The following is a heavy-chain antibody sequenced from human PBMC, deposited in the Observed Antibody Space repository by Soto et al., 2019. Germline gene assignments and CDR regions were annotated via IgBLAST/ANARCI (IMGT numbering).Heavy chain of an antibody. Sequence: SETLSLTCTVSGGSISGSSYYWGWIRQSPGKRLEYIGSIYYSGSTFYNPSLKSRITISVDTSKNQFSLKLSSVTASDTAVYYCATYEGWGMTGTEGAFDIWGQGTKVTVSS. V-gene: IGHV4-39*01. CDR1: GGSISGSSYY. CDR3: ATYEGWGMTGTEGAFDI. J-gene: IGHJ3*02. D-gene: IGHD1-7*01. CDR2: IYYSGST.